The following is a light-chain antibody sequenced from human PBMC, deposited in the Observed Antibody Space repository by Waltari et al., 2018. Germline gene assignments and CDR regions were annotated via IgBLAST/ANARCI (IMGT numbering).Light chain of an antibody. CDR1: KLGDKY. V-gene: IGLV3-1*01. J-gene: IGLJ1*01. CDR3: LAWDTFIFV. Sequence: SYDLTQPPSVSVSPGQTATITCFGDKLGDKYTSWYQQKPGQSPVLVIYEDNKRPPGIPERFSGSNSGNTATLTISGTQSMDEADYYCLAWDTFIFVFGLGTKVTVL. CDR2: EDN.